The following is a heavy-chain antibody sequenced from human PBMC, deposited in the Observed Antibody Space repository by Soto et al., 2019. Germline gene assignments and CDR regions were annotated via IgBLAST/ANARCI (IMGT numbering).Heavy chain of an antibody. CDR3: ARDLAKGGGSAGFDY. CDR1: GYTFTVYY. CDR2: INPKSGGT. D-gene: IGHD1-26*01. J-gene: IGHJ4*02. V-gene: IGHV1-2*02. Sequence: ASVKVSCKASGYTFTVYYMHWVRQAPGQGLEWMGWINPKSGGTMYQQKFQGRVTMTWDTSISTAYMALTRLRSDDTAVYYCARDLAKGGGSAGFDYWGQGTLVTVSS.